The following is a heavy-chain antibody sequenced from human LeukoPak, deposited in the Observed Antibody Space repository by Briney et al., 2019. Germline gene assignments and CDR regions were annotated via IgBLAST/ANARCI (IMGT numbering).Heavy chain of an antibody. CDR3: ARDRYGNYYFDY. V-gene: IGHV4-31*03. J-gene: IGHJ4*02. CDR1: GGSISSGGYY. CDR2: IYCSGST. Sequence: SQTLSLTCTVSGGSISSGGYYWSWIRQHPGKGLEWIGYIYCSGSTYYNPSLKSRVTISVDTSKNQFSLKLSSVTAADTAVYYCARDRYGNYYFDYWGQGTLVTVSS. D-gene: IGHD1-1*01.